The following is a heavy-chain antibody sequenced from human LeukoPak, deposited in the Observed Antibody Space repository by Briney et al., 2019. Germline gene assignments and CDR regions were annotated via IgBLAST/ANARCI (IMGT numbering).Heavy chain of an antibody. D-gene: IGHD3-22*01. CDR3: ARDYYYSVDY. Sequence: GGSLRLSCAASGFTFNTYWMTWVRQVPGKGLEWVANIKQDGSEKYYLDSVKGRFTISRDNAKNSLYLQMNSLRAEDTAVYYCARDYYYSVDYWGQGTLVTVSS. V-gene: IGHV3-7*01. CDR2: IKQDGSEK. CDR1: GFTFNTYW. J-gene: IGHJ4*02.